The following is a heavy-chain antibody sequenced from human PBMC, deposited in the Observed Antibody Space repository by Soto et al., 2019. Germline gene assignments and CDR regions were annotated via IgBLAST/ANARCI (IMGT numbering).Heavy chain of an antibody. D-gene: IGHD6-13*01. J-gene: IGHJ4*02. CDR3: AKDRIAAAGSLYDY. CDR1: GFTFSSYQ. Sequence: GWSLRLSCAASGFTFSSYQMNWVRQAPGKGLEWVAVISYDGSNKYYADSVKGRFTISRDNSKNTLYLQMNSLRAEDTAVYYCAKDRIAAAGSLYDYWGRGTLVTVSS. CDR2: ISYDGSNK. V-gene: IGHV3-30-3*01.